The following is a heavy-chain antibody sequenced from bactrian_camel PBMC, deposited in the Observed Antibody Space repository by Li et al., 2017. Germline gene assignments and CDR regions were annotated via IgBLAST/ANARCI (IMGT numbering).Heavy chain of an antibody. CDR2: IESDGST. V-gene: IGHV3S55*01. D-gene: IGHD2*01. J-gene: IGHJ6*01. CDR3: GADSSRCAYFSGGYYRPFSNFGY. CDR1: EHTVATYF. Sequence: HVQLVESGGGSVQAGGSLRLSCIISEHTVATYFMGWARQAPGKEREGVAVIESDGSTTYADSVKGRFTISRDNAKNTLYLQMDGLKSEDTAMYYCGADSSRCAYFSGGYYRPFSNFGYEGQGTQVTVS.